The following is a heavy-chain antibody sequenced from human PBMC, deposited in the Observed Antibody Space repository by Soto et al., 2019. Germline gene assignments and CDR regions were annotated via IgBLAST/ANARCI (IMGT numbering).Heavy chain of an antibody. V-gene: IGHV3-23*01. CDR1: GFTFSTYA. Sequence: PGGSLRLSCAASGFTFSTYAMSWVRQAPGKGLEWVSALSGSGDTTYYADSVKGRFTISRDNSKNTLYLQLNSLRPEDTAIYFCAKDLSSWRGFSLGHWGQGTLVTVSS. J-gene: IGHJ5*02. CDR2: LSGSGDTT. CDR3: AKDLSSWRGFSLGH. D-gene: IGHD3-3*01.